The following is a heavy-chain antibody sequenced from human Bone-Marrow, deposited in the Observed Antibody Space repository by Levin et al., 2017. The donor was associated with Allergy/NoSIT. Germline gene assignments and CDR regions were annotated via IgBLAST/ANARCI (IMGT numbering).Heavy chain of an antibody. CDR2: ISGSPGRT. V-gene: IGHV3-23*01. CDR1: GLTFSSDA. J-gene: IGHJ4*02. CDR3: VGGIWFGELCFDY. Sequence: GESLKISCSTSGLTFSSDAMGWVRQAPGKGLEWVSGISGSPGRTYFADSVKGRFTISRDNSKKTLYLEVNSLRAEDTAVYYCVGGIWFGELCFDYWGPGTRVTVSS. D-gene: IGHD3-10*01.